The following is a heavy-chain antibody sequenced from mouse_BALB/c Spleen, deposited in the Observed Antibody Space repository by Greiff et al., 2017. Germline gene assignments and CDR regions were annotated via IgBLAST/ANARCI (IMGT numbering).Heavy chain of an antibody. CDR1: GFNIKDTY. Sequence: VHVKQSGAELVKPGASVKLSCTASGFNIKDTYMHWVKQRPEQGLEWIGRIDPANGNTKYDPKFQGKATITADTSSNTAYLQLSSLTSEDTAVYYCAAFLDYWGQGTTLTVSS. CDR3: AAFLDY. CDR2: IDPANGNT. J-gene: IGHJ2*01. V-gene: IGHV14-3*02.